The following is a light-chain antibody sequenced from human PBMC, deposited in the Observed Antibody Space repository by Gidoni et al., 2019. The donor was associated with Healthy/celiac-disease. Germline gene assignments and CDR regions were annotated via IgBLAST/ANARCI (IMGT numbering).Light chain of an antibody. V-gene: IGKV1-39*01. CDR3: QQSYSTPRT. Sequence: DIQMTQLTSSLSASEADRVTITCRASQSISSYLNWYQQKPGKAPKLLIYAASSLQSGVPSRFSGSGSGTDFTLTISSLQPEDFATYYCQQSYSTPRTFGQGTKVEIK. CDR2: AAS. CDR1: QSISSY. J-gene: IGKJ1*01.